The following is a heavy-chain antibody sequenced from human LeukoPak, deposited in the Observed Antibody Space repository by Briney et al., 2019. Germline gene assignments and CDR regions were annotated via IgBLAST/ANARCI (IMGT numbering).Heavy chain of an antibody. Sequence: GGSLRISCAASGFTYSTYAMNWVRQAPGKGLEWISFITSSGSPIYYADSVNGRFTISRDNARNSLYLQMNSLTPEDTAIYYCARCPYSGRSFDIWGKLIMVTVSS. CDR1: GFTYSTYA. D-gene: IGHD1-26*01. CDR3: ARCPYSGRSFDI. V-gene: IGHV3-48*03. CDR2: ITSSGSPI. J-gene: IGHJ3*02.